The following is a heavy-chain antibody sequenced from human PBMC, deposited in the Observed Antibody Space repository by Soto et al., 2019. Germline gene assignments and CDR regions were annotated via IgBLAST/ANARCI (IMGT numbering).Heavy chain of an antibody. Sequence: QVQLVQSGAEVKKPGASVKVSCKASGYTFTSYFITWVRQAPGQGLEWMGWISAYNGNTNYAQMLQVRVTMTTDTSTATAYMEMTSLRSHDTAVYYCARQNYYSGMDVWGQGTTVTVSS. J-gene: IGHJ6*02. CDR2: ISAYNGNT. V-gene: IGHV1-18*01. CDR3: ARQNYYSGMDV. CDR1: GYTFTSYF.